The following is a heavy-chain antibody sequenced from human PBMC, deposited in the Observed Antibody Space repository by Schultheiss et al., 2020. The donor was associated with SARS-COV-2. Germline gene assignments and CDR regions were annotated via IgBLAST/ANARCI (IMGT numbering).Heavy chain of an antibody. J-gene: IGHJ4*02. CDR1: GYSFTSYG. D-gene: IGHD3-3*01. CDR3: ARGGETIFGVVTILKY. CDR2: ISAYNGNT. Sequence: GESLKISCKGSGYSFTSYGISWVRQAPGQGLEWMGWISAYNGNTNYVQKLQGRVTMTTDTSTSTAYMELRSLRSDDTAVYYCARGGETIFGVVTILKYWGQGTLVTVSS. V-gene: IGHV1-18*01.